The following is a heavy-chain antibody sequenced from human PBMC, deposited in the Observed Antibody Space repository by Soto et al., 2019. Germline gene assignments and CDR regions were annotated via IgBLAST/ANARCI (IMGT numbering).Heavy chain of an antibody. CDR2: INGDGSST. J-gene: IGHJ5*02. V-gene: IGHV3-74*01. Sequence: EVKLVESGGGLVQPGGSLRLSCGASGFAFSSSYMHWVRQAPGKGLVWVSRINGDGSSTNYADSVKGRFTISRDNTEKTLYLQMNSLRAEDTAVYYCARDQLTGDYFDAWGQGTLVTVSS. D-gene: IGHD4-17*01. CDR1: GFAFSSSY. CDR3: ARDQLTGDYFDA.